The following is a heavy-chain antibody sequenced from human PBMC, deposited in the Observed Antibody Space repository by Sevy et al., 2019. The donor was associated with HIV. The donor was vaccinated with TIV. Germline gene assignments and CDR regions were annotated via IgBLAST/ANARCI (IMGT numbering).Heavy chain of an antibody. V-gene: IGHV1-3*01. D-gene: IGHD5-12*01. CDR3: ARSRTVATTEATFRSDY. Sequence: ASVKVSCKASGYTFITYAMHWVRQAPGERLEWMGWINAGDGNTKYSQKFQGRVTMTRDTSASTAYMALSNLISEDTAVYYCARSRTVATTEATFRSDYWGQGTLVTVSS. CDR2: INAGDGNT. CDR1: GYTFITYA. J-gene: IGHJ4*02.